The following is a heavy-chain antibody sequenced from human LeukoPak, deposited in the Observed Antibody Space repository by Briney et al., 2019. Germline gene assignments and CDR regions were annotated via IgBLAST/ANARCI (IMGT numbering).Heavy chain of an antibody. CDR3: AREGEELLRRWWFES. V-gene: IGHV3-30-3*01. D-gene: IGHD3-10*01. CDR2: ISYDGSNK. Sequence: GGSLRLSCAASGFTFSSYAMHWVRQAPGKGLEWVAVISYDGSNKYYADSVKGRFTISRDNSKNTLYLQMNSLRAEDTAVYYCAREGEELLRRWWFESWGRGTLVIVSS. J-gene: IGHJ5*01. CDR1: GFTFSSYA.